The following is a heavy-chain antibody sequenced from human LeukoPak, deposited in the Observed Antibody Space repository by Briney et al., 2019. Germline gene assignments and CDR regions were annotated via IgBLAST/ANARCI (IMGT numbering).Heavy chain of an antibody. J-gene: IGHJ4*02. D-gene: IGHD3-10*01. CDR1: GGTFSSYA. CDR2: IIPIFGTA. CDR3: ARYGSGSYYNGGPGY. Sequence: SVKVSCKASGGTFSSYAISWVRQAPGQGLEWMGGIIPIFGTANYAQKFQGRVTITADESTSTAYMELSSLRSEDTAVYYCARYGSGSYYNGGPGYWGQGTLVTISS. V-gene: IGHV1-69*13.